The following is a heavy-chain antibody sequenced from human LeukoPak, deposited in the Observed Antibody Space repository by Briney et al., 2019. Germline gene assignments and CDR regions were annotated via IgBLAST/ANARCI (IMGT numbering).Heavy chain of an antibody. J-gene: IGHJ5*02. Sequence: ASVKGSCKASGYTFSDYYMHWVRQPPGQGLEWMGWIKPNSGGTNYAQKFQGRVTMPRDTSINTAYTELSSLRSYDTAVYYCARGSAMVTTYRGGNWLDTWGPGTVLTVSS. D-gene: IGHD5-18*01. CDR2: IKPNSGGT. CDR1: GYTFSDYY. CDR3: ARGSAMVTTYRGGNWLDT. V-gene: IGHV1-2*02.